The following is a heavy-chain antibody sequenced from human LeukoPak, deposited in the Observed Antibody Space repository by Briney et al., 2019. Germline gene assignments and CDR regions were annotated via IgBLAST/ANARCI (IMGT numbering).Heavy chain of an antibody. J-gene: IGHJ3*02. CDR2: IYDSGST. CDR1: GASIRSGDYY. CDR3: ARDCSGGSCYGAFDI. D-gene: IGHD2-15*01. Sequence: PSEALSLTCTVSGASIRSGDYYWSWIRQPPGKGLEWIGYIYDSGSTYYNPSLKSRITISVDTSENRFSLKLSSVTATDTAVYYCARDCSGGSCYGAFDIWGQGTMVTVSS. V-gene: IGHV4-30-4*01.